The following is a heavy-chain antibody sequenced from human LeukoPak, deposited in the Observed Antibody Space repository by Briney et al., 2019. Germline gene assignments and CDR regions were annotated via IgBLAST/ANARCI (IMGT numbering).Heavy chain of an antibody. D-gene: IGHD2-21*01. CDR2: ISAYNGNT. V-gene: IGHV1-18*01. CDR1: GYTFTSYG. CDR3: ARAPIVVVSLRSGFDP. Sequence: ASVTVSCKASGYTFTSYGISWVRQAPGQGLEWMGWISAYNGNTNYAQKLQGRVTMTTDTSTSTAYMELRSLRSDDTAVYYCARAPIVVVSLRSGFDPWGQGTLVTVSS. J-gene: IGHJ5*02.